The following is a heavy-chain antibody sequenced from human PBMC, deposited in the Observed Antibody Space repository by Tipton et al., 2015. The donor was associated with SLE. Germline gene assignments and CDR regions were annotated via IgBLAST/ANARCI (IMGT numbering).Heavy chain of an antibody. CDR1: GGSISSYY. CDR3: ARSSGAQLAHYFDS. CDR2: IYYSGTT. J-gene: IGHJ4*02. V-gene: IGHV4-59*01. Sequence: TLSLTCTVSGGSISSYYWSWIRLPAGKGLEWIGYIYYSGTTNYNPSLKSRVTISVDTSKNQFSLKLNSVTAADTALYYCARSSGAQLAHYFDSWGQGTLVTVSS. D-gene: IGHD1-26*01.